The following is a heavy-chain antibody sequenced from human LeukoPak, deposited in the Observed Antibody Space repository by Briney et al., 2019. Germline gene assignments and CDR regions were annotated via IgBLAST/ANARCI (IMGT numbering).Heavy chain of an antibody. D-gene: IGHD6-25*01. CDR1: GFTFSSFW. V-gene: IGHV3-7*01. Sequence: GGSLRLSCAASGFTFSSFWMTWVRQAPGKSLEYVANIKQDGTDKYYVGAVKGRFTISRDNAKNSLYLQMSSLRAEDTAAYYCARGRWGSGYYFDYWGQGTLVTVSS. J-gene: IGHJ4*02. CDR2: IKQDGTDK. CDR3: ARGRWGSGYYFDY.